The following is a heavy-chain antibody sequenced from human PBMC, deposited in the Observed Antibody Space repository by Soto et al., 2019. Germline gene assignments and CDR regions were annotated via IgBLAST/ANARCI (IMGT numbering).Heavy chain of an antibody. V-gene: IGHV4-59*08. D-gene: IGHD1-26*01. Sequence: PSETLSLTCSVSGGSIGSYYWSWIWQPPGKGLEWIGYIYYSGSTNYNPSLKSRVTISVDTSNNQLSLQLNSVTPDDTAVYYCVRLIGNSWLDSWGQGTLVTVSS. CDR1: GGSIGSYY. CDR3: VRLIGNSWLDS. CDR2: IYYSGST. J-gene: IGHJ5*01.